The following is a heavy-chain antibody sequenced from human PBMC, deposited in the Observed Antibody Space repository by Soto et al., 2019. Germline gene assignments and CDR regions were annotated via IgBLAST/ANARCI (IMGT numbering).Heavy chain of an antibody. D-gene: IGHD1-26*01. CDR3: ARGNGYSGSYYRPDYFDY. V-gene: IGHV4-59*01. Sequence: SETLSLTGTVSCGPIVSYDWIWIRQPPGEGLEWIGYIYYSGSTNYNPSLKSRVTISVDTSKNQFSLKLSSVTAADTAVYSCARGNGYSGSYYRPDYFDYWGQGTLVTVSS. CDR1: CGPIVSYD. CDR2: IYYSGST. J-gene: IGHJ4*02.